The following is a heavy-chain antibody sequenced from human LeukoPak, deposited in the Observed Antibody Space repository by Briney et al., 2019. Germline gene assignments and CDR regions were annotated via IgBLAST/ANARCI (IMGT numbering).Heavy chain of an antibody. CDR2: IWYDGSKK. V-gene: IGHV3-33*01. J-gene: IGHJ4*02. CDR1: GFTFSRDG. CDR3: ARLSGSFLDY. D-gene: IGHD1-26*01. Sequence: GGSLRLSCAASGFTFSRDGMHWVRQAPGKGLEWVAVIWYDGSKKYYADSVKGRFTISRDNSKNTLYLQMNSLRAEDTAMYYCARLSGSFLDYWGRGTLVTVSS.